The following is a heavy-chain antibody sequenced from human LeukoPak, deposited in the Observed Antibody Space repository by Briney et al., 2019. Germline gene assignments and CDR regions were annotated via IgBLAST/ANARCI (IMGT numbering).Heavy chain of an antibody. CDR3: ARDNHYGAYSDY. CDR2: IYTSGST. D-gene: IGHD4-17*01. J-gene: IGHJ4*02. V-gene: IGHV4-61*02. CDR1: GGSISSSSYY. Sequence: SETLSLTCTVSGGSISSSSYYWSWIRQPAGKGPEWIGRIYTSGSTNYNPSLKSRVTMSVDTSKNQFSVKLSSVTAADTAVYYCARDNHYGAYSDYRGQGTLVTVSS.